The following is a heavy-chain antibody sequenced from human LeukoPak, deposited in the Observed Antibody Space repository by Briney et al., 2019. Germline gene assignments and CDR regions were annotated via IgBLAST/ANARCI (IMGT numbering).Heavy chain of an antibody. V-gene: IGHV3-66*01. CDR3: ARGSIGPRSWFDP. J-gene: IGHJ5*02. D-gene: IGHD2-2*01. Sequence: ARGSLRLSCAASGFTVSTNYMSWVRQAPGKGLEWVSVSFSNGPTYYADSVKGRFSMSRDNSKNTLFLQMNSLRDEDTAVYYCARGSIGPRSWFDPWGQGTLVTVSS. CDR2: SFSNGPT. CDR1: GFTVSTNY.